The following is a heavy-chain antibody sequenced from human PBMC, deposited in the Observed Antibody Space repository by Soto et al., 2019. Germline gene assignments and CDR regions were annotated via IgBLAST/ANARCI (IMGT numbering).Heavy chain of an antibody. D-gene: IGHD3-3*01. CDR2: ISSSSSYI. CDR1: GFTFSSYS. Sequence: EVQLVESGGGLVKPGGSLRLSCAASGFTFSSYSMNWVRQAPGKGLEWVSSISSSSSYIYYADSVKGRFTISRDNAKNSLYLQMNSLRAEDTAVYYCARDPTPNYDFWSGYYTPFDYWGQGHLVTVSS. CDR3: ARDPTPNYDFWSGYYTPFDY. J-gene: IGHJ4*02. V-gene: IGHV3-21*01.